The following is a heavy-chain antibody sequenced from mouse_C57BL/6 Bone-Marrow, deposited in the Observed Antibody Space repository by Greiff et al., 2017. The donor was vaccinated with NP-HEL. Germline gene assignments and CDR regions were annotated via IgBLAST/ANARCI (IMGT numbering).Heavy chain of an antibody. J-gene: IGHJ1*03. CDR1: GYSITSDY. V-gene: IGHV3-8*01. CDR3: ARLGYGSSGDWYFDV. Sequence: EVMLVESGPGLAKPSQTLSLTCSVTGYSITSDYWNWIRKFPGNKLEYMGYISYSGSTYYNPSLKSRISITRDTSKNQYYLQLNSVTTEDTATYYCARLGYGSSGDWYFDVWGTGTTVTVSS. D-gene: IGHD1-1*01. CDR2: ISYSGST.